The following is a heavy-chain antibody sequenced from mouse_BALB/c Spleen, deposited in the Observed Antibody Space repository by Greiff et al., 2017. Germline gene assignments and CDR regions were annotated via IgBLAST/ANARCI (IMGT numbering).Heavy chain of an antibody. CDR3: ARSYGYDPYYFDY. CDR1: GFTFSSFG. V-gene: IGHV5-17*02. D-gene: IGHD2-2*01. J-gene: IGHJ2*01. Sequence: DVHLVESGGGLVQPGGSRKLSCAASGFTFSSFGMHWVRQAPEKGLEWVAYISSGSSTIYYADTVKGRFTISRDNPKNTLFLQMTSLRSEDTAMYYCARSYGYDPYYFDYWGQGTTLTVSS. CDR2: ISSGSSTI.